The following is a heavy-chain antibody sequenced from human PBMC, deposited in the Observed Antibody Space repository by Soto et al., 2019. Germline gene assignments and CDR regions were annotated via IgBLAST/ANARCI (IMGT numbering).Heavy chain of an antibody. CDR3: ASPSYCSGGSCYLGGAFDI. V-gene: IGHV5-51*01. J-gene: IGHJ3*02. D-gene: IGHD2-15*01. Sequence: ETLSLTCTVSGGSISSYYWSWIRQPPGKGLEWMGIIYPGDSDTRYSPSFQGQVTISADKSISTAYLQWSSLKASDTAMYYCASPSYCSGGSCYLGGAFDIWGQGTMVTVSS. CDR2: IYPGDSDT. CDR1: GGSISSYY.